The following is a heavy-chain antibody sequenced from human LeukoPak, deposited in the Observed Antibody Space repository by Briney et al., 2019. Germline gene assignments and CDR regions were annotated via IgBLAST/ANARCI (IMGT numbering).Heavy chain of an antibody. CDR3: ARDAQSIRANTMVRGLDI. V-gene: IGHV1-46*01. Sequence: GASVKVSCKASGYTFTSYYMHWVRQAPGQGLEWMGIINPNGDATSYAQKFQGRVTATSDTSTSTVSMELTSLRSEDTAIYYCARDAQSIRANTMVRGLDIWGQGTMVTVSS. CDR2: INPNGDAT. CDR1: GYTFTSYY. D-gene: IGHD3-10*01. J-gene: IGHJ3*02.